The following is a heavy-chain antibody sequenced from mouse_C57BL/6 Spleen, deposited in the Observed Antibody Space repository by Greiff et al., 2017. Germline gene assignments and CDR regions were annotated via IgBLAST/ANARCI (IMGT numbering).Heavy chain of an antibody. J-gene: IGHJ2*01. D-gene: IGHD4-1*01. CDR3: AREGELAGTLFGY. CDR1: GYTFTSYW. V-gene: IGHV1-64*01. Sequence: VQLQQPGAELVKPGASVKLSCKASGYTFTSYWMHWVKQRPGQGLEWIGMIHPNSGSTNYNEKFKSKATLTVDNSSSTAYMQLSSLTSEDSAVYYWAREGELAGTLFGYWGQGTTLTVSS. CDR2: IHPNSGST.